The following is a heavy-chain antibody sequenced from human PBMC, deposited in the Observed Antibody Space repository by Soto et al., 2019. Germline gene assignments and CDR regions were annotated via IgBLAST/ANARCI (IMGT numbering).Heavy chain of an antibody. D-gene: IGHD2-2*01. Sequence: QVQLVQSGAEVKMPGSSVKVSCTASGGTFDTYALSWVRQAPGQGLEWLGGIIPIFTKPTYAGKFQGRITITADESTTTVYLDLSSLTSDDTAVYYCARTGDIVVVGDFYYGMDVWGQGTTVIVSS. V-gene: IGHV1-69*01. CDR3: ARTGDIVVVGDFYYGMDV. CDR1: GGTFDTYA. J-gene: IGHJ6*02. CDR2: IIPIFTKP.